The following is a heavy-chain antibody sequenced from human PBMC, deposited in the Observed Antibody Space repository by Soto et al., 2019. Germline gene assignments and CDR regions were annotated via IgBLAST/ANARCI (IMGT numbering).Heavy chain of an antibody. CDR3: AKDIESGYSYGYGGGFDY. D-gene: IGHD5-18*01. J-gene: IGHJ4*02. Sequence: GGSLRLSCAASGFTFDDYTMHWVRQAPGKGLEWVSLISWDGGSTNYADSVKGRFTISRDNSKNSLYLQMNSLRTEDTALYYCAKDIESGYSYGYGGGFDYWGQGTLVTVSS. V-gene: IGHV3-43*01. CDR2: ISWDGGST. CDR1: GFTFDDYT.